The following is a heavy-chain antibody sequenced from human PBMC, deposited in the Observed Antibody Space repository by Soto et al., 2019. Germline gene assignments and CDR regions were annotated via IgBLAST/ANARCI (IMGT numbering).Heavy chain of an antibody. Sequence: GASVKVSCKVSGYSFTGYFMHWVRQAPGQGLEWMGWINPNSGGRNFAQKFQGRVTMTRDTSVNTAYMELSGLTSDDTAVYYCARGGNPSFLFDYWGQGTLVT. CDR2: INPNSGGR. D-gene: IGHD3-10*01. CDR1: GYSFTGYF. J-gene: IGHJ4*02. CDR3: ARGGNPSFLFDY. V-gene: IGHV1-2*02.